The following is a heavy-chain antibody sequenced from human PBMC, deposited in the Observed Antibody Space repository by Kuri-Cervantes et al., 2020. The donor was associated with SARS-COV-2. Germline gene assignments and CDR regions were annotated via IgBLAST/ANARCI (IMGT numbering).Heavy chain of an antibody. V-gene: IGHV3-74*01. D-gene: IGHD3-10*01. CDR1: GFTFSGHW. J-gene: IGHJ4*02. CDR2: INPDGSYT. CDR3: AREYYYGSGSYYPDFSN. Sequence: ETLSLTCAASGFTFSGHWIHWVRQAPGKGLVWVSRINPDGSYTNNADSVKGRFTISRDNSKNTLYLQMNSLRAEDTAVYYCAREYYYGSGSYYPDFSNWGQGTLVTVSS.